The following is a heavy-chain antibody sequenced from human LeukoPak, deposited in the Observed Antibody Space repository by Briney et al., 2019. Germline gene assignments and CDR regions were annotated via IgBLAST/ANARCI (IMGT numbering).Heavy chain of an antibody. CDR2: IIPIFGTA. Sequence: SVKVSCKASGGTFSSYAINWVRQAPGQGLEWMGGIIPIFGTANYAQKFQGRVTITADESTSTAYMELSSLRSEDTAVYYGARDLRNYDSSGEFDPWGQGTLVTVSS. J-gene: IGHJ5*02. D-gene: IGHD3-22*01. CDR1: GGTFSSYA. CDR3: ARDLRNYDSSGEFDP. V-gene: IGHV1-69*13.